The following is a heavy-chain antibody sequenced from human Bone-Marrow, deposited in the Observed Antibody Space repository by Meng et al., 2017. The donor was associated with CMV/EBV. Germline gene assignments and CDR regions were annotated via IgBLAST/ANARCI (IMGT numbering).Heavy chain of an antibody. CDR3: ATNSQSIAARRNWYYFDY. V-gene: IGHV4-34*01. CDR1: GGSFSGYY. J-gene: IGHJ4*02. D-gene: IGHD6-6*01. CDR2: INHSGST. Sequence: GSLRLSCAVYGGSFSGYYWSWIRQPPGKGLEWIGEINHSGSTNYNPPLKSRVTISVDTSKNQFSLKLSSVTAADTAVYYCATNSQSIAARRNWYYFDYWGQGTLVTVSS.